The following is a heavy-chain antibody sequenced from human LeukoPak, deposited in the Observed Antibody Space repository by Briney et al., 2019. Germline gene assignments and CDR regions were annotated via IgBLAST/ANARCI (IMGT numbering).Heavy chain of an antibody. CDR3: ARLVVVVAATIFDY. D-gene: IGHD2-15*01. J-gene: IGHJ4*02. CDR1: GGSSSSYY. Sequence: SETLSLTCTVSGGSSSSYYWGWIRQPPGKGLEWIGDIHYSGSIKYNPSLQSRVTISIDTSNNQFSLKLSSVAAADTAVYYCARLVVVVAATIFDYWGQGTLVTVSS. V-gene: IGHV4-59*08. CDR2: IHYSGSI.